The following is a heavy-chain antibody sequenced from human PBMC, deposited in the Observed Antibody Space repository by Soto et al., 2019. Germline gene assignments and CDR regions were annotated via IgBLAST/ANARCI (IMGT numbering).Heavy chain of an antibody. CDR2: IYYSGST. Sequence: SETLSLTCTVSGGSISSSSYYWGWIRQPPGKGLEWIGSIYYSGSTYYNPSLKSRVTISVDTSKNQFSLKLSSVTAADTAVYYCARRRPEHDGDYVLGFRGLGVFDPWGQGTLVTVSS. CDR1: GGSISSSSYY. J-gene: IGHJ5*02. V-gene: IGHV4-39*01. D-gene: IGHD4-17*01. CDR3: ARRRPEHDGDYVLGFRGLGVFDP.